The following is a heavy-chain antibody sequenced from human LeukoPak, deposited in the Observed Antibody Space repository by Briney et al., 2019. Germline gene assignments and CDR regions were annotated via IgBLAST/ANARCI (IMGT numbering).Heavy chain of an antibody. CDR1: GYTFTGSY. CDR3: ARQTIIQLGGSDAFDI. V-gene: IGHV1-2*06. J-gene: IGHJ3*02. Sequence: ASVKVSCKASGYTFTGSYIHCVRQAGGEGLEWMGRINPNSGGTNDAQKFQGPVTTTRDTSISTAYMVLSRLRSDDTAVYYCARQTIIQLGGSDAFDIWGQGTMVTVSS. D-gene: IGHD5-18*01. CDR2: INPNSGGT.